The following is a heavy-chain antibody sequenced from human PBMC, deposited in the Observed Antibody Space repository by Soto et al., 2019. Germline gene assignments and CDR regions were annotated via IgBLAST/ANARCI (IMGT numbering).Heavy chain of an antibody. CDR1: GGSVSGNNAA. Sequence: SETLSLTCAISGGSVSGNNAAWNWIRQSPSRGLEWLGRTYYRSKWNNDYAASVKIRITITPDTSKNQFSLQLNSVTPADTAVYYCARARVEGFYYYYMDAWGKGTMVTVSS. CDR3: ARARVEGFYYYYMDA. V-gene: IGHV6-1*01. CDR2: TYYRSKWNN. J-gene: IGHJ6*03.